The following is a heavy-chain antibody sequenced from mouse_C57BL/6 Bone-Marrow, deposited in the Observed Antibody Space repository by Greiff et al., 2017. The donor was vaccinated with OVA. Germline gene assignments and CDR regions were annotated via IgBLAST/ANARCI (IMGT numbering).Heavy chain of an antibody. Sequence: EVQLQQSGPELVKPGASVKISCKASGYTFTDYYMNWVKQSHGKSLEWIGDINPNNGGTSYNQKFKGKATLTVDKSSSTAYMELRSLTSEDSAVYYCARTLYGSRNYWGQGTTLTVSS. J-gene: IGHJ2*01. CDR2: INPNNGGT. CDR1: GYTFTDYY. D-gene: IGHD1-1*01. V-gene: IGHV1-26*01. CDR3: ARTLYGSRNY.